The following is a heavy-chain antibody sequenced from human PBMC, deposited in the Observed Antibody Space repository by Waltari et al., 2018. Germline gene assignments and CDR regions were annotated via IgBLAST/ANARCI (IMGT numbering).Heavy chain of an antibody. V-gene: IGHV1-2*02. Sequence: QVQLVQSGAEVKKPGASVKVSCKASGYTFTGYYMHWVRQAPGQGLEWRGYIGPNSGGTNYAKRFQGKVTMTRDTSISTAYMELSRLRSDETAVYYCARGYCSSGSCYWDWFDPWGQGTLVTVSS. D-gene: IGHD2-15*01. CDR2: IGPNSGGT. CDR1: GYTFTGYY. J-gene: IGHJ5*02. CDR3: ARGYCSSGSCYWDWFDP.